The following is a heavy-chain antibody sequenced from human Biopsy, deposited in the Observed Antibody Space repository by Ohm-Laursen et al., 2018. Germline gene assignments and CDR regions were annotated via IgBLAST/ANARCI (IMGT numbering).Heavy chain of an antibody. Sequence: SDTLSLTCTVSGRSISSDYWSWIRQTPGKGLEWIGNIYYSGSTNYNPSLKSRVTISVDTSKNQFSLRLNSVTAADTAVYYCARATNSTGWPYYYFYGMDVWGQGTTVTVSS. V-gene: IGHV4-59*07. CDR1: GRSISSDY. D-gene: IGHD2/OR15-2a*01. CDR3: ARATNSTGWPYYYFYGMDV. J-gene: IGHJ6*02. CDR2: IYYSGST.